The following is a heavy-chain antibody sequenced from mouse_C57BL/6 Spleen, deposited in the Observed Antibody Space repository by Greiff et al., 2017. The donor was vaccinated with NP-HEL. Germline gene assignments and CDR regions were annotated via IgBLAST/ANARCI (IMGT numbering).Heavy chain of an antibody. D-gene: IGHD1-1*01. V-gene: IGHV1-50*01. CDR2: IDPSDSYT. J-gene: IGHJ2*01. CDR3: AREDYYGSRGDY. CDR1: GYTFTSYW. Sequence: QVQLQQPGAELVKPGASVKLSCKASGYTFTSYWMQWVKQRPGQGLEWIGEIDPSDSYTNYNQKFKGKATLTVDTSSSTAYMQLSSLTSEDSAVYYCAREDYYGSRGDYWGQGTTLTVSS.